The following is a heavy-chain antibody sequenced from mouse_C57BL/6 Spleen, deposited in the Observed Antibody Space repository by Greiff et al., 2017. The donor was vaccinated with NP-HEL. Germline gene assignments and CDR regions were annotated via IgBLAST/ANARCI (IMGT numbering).Heavy chain of an antibody. CDR1: GYAFSSYW. V-gene: IGHV1-80*01. J-gene: IGHJ2*01. CDR3: ARGGQLRPFDY. D-gene: IGHD3-2*02. Sequence: QVQLQQSGAELVKPGASVKISCKASGYAFSSYWMNWVKQRPGKGLEWIGQIYPGDGDTNYNGKFKGKATLTADKSSSTAYMQLSSLTSEDSAVYFCARGGQLRPFDYWGQGTTLTVSS. CDR2: IYPGDGDT.